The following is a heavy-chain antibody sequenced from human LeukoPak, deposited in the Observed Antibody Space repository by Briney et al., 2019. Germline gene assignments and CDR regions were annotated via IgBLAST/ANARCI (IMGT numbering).Heavy chain of an antibody. CDR1: GFTFSSYG. CDR3: ARDCSGGSCSR. CDR2: IWYDGSNK. V-gene: IGHV3-33*01. D-gene: IGHD2-15*01. J-gene: IGHJ4*02. Sequence: PGGSLRLSCAASGFTFSSYGMHWVRQAPGKGLEWVAVIWYDGSNKYYADSVKGRFTISRDNSKNTLYLQMNSLRAEDTAVYYCARDCSGGSCSRWGQGTLVTVSS.